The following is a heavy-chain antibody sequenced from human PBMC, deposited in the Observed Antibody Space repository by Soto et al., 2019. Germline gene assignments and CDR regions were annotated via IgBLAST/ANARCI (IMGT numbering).Heavy chain of an antibody. V-gene: IGHV4-31*03. Sequence: SETLSLTCTVPGGSISSGGYYWSWIRQHPGKGLEWIGYIYYSGSTYYNPSLKSRVTISVDTSKNQFSLKLSSVTAADTAVYYCARGYGSGSYPRGWFDPRGQGTLVTVSS. D-gene: IGHD3-10*01. CDR3: ARGYGSGSYPRGWFDP. CDR1: GGSISSGGYY. J-gene: IGHJ5*02. CDR2: IYYSGST.